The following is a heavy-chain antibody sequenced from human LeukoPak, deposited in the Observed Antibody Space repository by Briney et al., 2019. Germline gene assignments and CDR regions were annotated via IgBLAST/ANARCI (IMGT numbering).Heavy chain of an antibody. CDR1: GGSISSGSYY. CDR2: IYSSGNT. J-gene: IGHJ5*02. Sequence: PSETLSLTCTVSGGSISSGSYYWSWIRQPAGKGLEWIGRIYSSGNTNYNPSLKSRLTISVDTSKNQFSLKLSSVTAADTAVYYCARAGSSWFNWFDPWGQGTLSPSPQ. V-gene: IGHV4-61*02. CDR3: ARAGSSWFNWFDP. D-gene: IGHD6-13*01.